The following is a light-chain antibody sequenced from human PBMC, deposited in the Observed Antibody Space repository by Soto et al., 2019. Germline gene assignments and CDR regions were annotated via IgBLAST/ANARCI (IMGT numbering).Light chain of an antibody. Sequence: QSALTQPASASGSPGQSITISCTGSNSDVGTYNYVSWYQQHPAKAPKLIIYEVSNRPSGVSNRFSGSKSGNTASLTISGLQADDEAHYYCTSYTSSTTVIFGGGTKLTVL. CDR1: NSDVGTYNY. CDR2: EVS. J-gene: IGLJ2*01. CDR3: TSYTSSTTVI. V-gene: IGLV2-14*01.